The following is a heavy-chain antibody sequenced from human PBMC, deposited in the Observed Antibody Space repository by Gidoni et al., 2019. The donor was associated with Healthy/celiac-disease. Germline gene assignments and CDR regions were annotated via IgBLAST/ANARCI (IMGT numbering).Heavy chain of an antibody. J-gene: IGHJ4*02. V-gene: IGHV1-69*01. CDR1: GGTFSSYA. D-gene: IGHD3-22*01. CDR3: ARGSSGLGFDY. Sequence: HVQLVQSGAEVKKPGSSVKVVCKASGGTFSSYAISWVRQAPGQGLEWMGGIIPIFSTANYAQKFKGRVTITADESTSKAYMELSSLRSEDTAVYYCARGSSGLGFDYWGQGTLVTVSS. CDR2: IIPIFSTA.